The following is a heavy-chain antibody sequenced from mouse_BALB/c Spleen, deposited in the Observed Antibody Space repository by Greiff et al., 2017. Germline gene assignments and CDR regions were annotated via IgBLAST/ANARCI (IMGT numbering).Heavy chain of an antibody. V-gene: IGHV14-4*02. D-gene: IGHD2-1*01. CDR1: GFNIKDYY. J-gene: IGHJ3*01. CDR3: YAGGAHYGNCVFAY. CDR2: IDPENGDT. Sequence: VQLQQSGAELVRSGASVKLSCTASGFNIKDYYMHWVKQRPEQGLEWIGWIDPENGDTEYAPKFQGKATITADTSSNTAYLQLSSLTSEDAAVYYCYAGGAHYGNCVFAYWGQGTLVTVSA.